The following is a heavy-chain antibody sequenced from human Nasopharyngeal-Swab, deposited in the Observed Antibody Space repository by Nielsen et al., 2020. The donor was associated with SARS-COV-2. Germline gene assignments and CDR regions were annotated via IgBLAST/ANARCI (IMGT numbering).Heavy chain of an antibody. J-gene: IGHJ4*02. D-gene: IGHD6-19*01. CDR2: INPNSGGT. CDR3: ARDSGAVGTDY. V-gene: IGHV1-2*04. Sequence: ASVKVSCKASGDTFTGYYMHWVRQAPGQGLEWMGWINPNSGGTNYAQKFQGWVTMTRDTSISTAYMELSRLRSDDTAVYYCARDSGAVGTDYWGQGTLVTVSS. CDR1: GDTFTGYY.